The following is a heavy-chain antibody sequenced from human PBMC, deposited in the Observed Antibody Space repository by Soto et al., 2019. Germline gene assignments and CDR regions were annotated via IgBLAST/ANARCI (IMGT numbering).Heavy chain of an antibody. D-gene: IGHD2-15*01. V-gene: IGHV4-61*01. CDR3: ARGVRLCSGGSCWGGWFDT. CDR2: LDYSGST. Sequence: SETLSLTCTVSGGSVSNANNYCSWIRQPPGKGLEWIGYLDYSGSTNYNPSLKSRVTISVDTSMNQFSLKLTSMTAADTAVYYCARGVRLCSGGSCWGGWFDTWGQGTLVTVSS. J-gene: IGHJ5*02. CDR1: GGSVSNANNY.